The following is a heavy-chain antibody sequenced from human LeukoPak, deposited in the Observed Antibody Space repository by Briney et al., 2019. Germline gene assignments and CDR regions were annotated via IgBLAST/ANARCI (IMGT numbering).Heavy chain of an antibody. V-gene: IGHV1-2*02. CDR1: GYSFNEYY. CDR3: ARDLAMYCGGGSCYSDGFGF. J-gene: IGHJ3*01. D-gene: IGHD2-15*01. CDR2: INPNSGAT. Sequence: ASVKVSCKASGYSFNEYYVHWVRQAPGQGLEWMGWINPNSGATNYAQSFQGRVTMTRDMSISTAYMDLSRLRSDDTAVYYCARDLAMYCGGGSCYSDGFGFWGQGTMVTVSS.